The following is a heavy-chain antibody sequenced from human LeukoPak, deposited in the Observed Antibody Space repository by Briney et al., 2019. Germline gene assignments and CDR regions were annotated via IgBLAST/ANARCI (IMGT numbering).Heavy chain of an antibody. CDR2: IHYSGTT. Sequence: SETLSLTCTVSGASISGSSGYFWGWIRQPPGNGLGWISSIHYSGTTHYNPFVKSRVSILLDMSKNQFSLNLSSVTAADTAVYYCARQSVGTASIYYFAYWGQGILVTVSS. CDR3: ARQSVGTASIYYFAY. D-gene: IGHD1-26*01. V-gene: IGHV4-39*01. J-gene: IGHJ4*02. CDR1: GASISGSSGYF.